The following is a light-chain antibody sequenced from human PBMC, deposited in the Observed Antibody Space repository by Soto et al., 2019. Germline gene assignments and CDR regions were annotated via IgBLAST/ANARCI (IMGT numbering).Light chain of an antibody. J-gene: IGKJ1*01. CDR2: GAS. V-gene: IGKV3-15*01. CDR3: QQYNNWPRT. Sequence: IVMPESPATQSLSPGERGTLSCGASQGVSRKLAWYQQKPGQGHMVLTHGASTRATGIPARFSGSGSGTEFTLTISSLKSEDFAVYYCQQYNNWPRTFGEGTKVDIK. CDR1: QGVSRK.